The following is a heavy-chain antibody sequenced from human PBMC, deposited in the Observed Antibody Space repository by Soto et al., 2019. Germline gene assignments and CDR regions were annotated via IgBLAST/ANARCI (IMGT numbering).Heavy chain of an antibody. D-gene: IGHD2-15*01. V-gene: IGHV4-34*01. CDR1: GESFSGYY. J-gene: IGHJ4*02. CDR2: INHSEST. Sequence: SETLSLTCAVYGESFSGYYWSWIRQPPGKGLEWIGEINHSESTNYNPSLKSRVTISVDTSKNQFSLKLSSVTAADTAVYYCASISASRYYFDYWGQGTLVTVSS. CDR3: ASISASRYYFDY.